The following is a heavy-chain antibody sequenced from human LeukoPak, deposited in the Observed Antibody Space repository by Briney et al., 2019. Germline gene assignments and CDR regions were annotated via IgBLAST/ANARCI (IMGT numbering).Heavy chain of an antibody. V-gene: IGHV3-33*06. CDR3: ANPYYYDSSGYITA. CDR2: IWYDGSNK. D-gene: IGHD3-22*01. J-gene: IGHJ5*02. CDR1: GFTFSSYG. Sequence: GGSLRLSCAASGFTFSSYGMLWVRQAPGKGLEWVAVIWYDGSNKYYADSVKGRFTISRDNSKNTLYLQMNSLRAEDTAVYYCANPYYYDSSGYITAWGQGTLVTVSS.